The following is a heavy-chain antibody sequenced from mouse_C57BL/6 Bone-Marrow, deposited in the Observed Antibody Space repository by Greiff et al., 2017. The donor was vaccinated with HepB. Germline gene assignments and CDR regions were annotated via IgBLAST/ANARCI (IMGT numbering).Heavy chain of an antibody. CDR3: ARSVRDGYPDY. V-gene: IGHV3-8*01. D-gene: IGHD2-3*01. J-gene: IGHJ2*01. CDR1: GYSITSDY. Sequence: EVKLVESGAGLAKPSQSLSLTCSASGYSITSDYWNWIRKIPGNKLEYMGYISYSGSTYYNPSLKSRISITRDTSKTPYYLQLNSVTTEDTATYYCARSVRDGYPDYWGQGTTLTVSS. CDR2: ISYSGST.